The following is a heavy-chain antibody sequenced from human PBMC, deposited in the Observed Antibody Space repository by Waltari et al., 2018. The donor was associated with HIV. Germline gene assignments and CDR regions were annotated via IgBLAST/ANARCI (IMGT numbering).Heavy chain of an antibody. CDR3: ARETIAAARGAFDI. D-gene: IGHD6-25*01. J-gene: IGHJ3*02. CDR1: GDSFSSGYY. CDR2: IYHSGST. Sequence: QVQLQETGPGLVKPSETLSLTCAVSGDSFSSGYYWGWIRQPPGKGLEWIGSIYHSGSTYYNPSLKSRVTISVDTSKNQFSLKLSSVTAADTAVYYCARETIAAARGAFDIWGQGTMVTVSS. V-gene: IGHV4-38-2*02.